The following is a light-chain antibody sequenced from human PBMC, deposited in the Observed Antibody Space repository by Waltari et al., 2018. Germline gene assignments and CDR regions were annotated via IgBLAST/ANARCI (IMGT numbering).Light chain of an antibody. V-gene: IGLV1-47*01. Sequence: QSVLTQPPSASETPGQRVIISRSALSSNLGRTYPYWYQQLPGTAPKLLIYRNNQRPSGVPDRFSASKSGTSASLAISGLRSEDEAVYYCASWDDSHYVFGTGTQVTVL. CDR2: RNN. CDR3: ASWDDSHYV. CDR1: SSNLGRTY. J-gene: IGLJ1*01.